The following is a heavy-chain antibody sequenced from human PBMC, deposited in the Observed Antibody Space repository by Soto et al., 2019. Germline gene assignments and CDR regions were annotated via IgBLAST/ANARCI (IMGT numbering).Heavy chain of an antibody. D-gene: IGHD2-21*02. V-gene: IGHV5-10-1*01. CDR2: IDPSDSYT. J-gene: IGHJ4*02. CDR3: ARHRHTDYPFMVVTTLGIDY. Sequence: PGESLKISCETSGYSFTNFWISWVRQMPGKGLEWMGRIDPSDSYTNYSPSFQGHVTFSADESINTAYLQWSSLKASDTAMYYCARHRHTDYPFMVVTTLGIDYWAQGTLVTVSS. CDR1: GYSFTNFW.